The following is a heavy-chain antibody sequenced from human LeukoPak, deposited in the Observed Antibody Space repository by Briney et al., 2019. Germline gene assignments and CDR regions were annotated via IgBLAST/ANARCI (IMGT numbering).Heavy chain of an antibody. V-gene: IGHV3-48*01. CDR2: IRTTAEGAKYA. J-gene: IGHJ3*02. CDR1: GFSFTDYP. D-gene: IGHD1-26*01. CDR3: AKDMRSGDDAFDI. Sequence: GGSLRLSCATSGFSFTDYPMNWVRQAPGKALEGISNIRTTAEGAKYAYYADSVKARVTISRDDGKNTLYLHMNSLRVEDTALYYCAKDMRSGDDAFDIWGQGTMVTVSS.